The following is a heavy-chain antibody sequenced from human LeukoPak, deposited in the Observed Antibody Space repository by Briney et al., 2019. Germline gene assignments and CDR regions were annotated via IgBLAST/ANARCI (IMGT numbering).Heavy chain of an antibody. Sequence: SETLSLTCTVSGGSISSYYWSWIRQPPGKGLEWIGYIYTSGSTNYNPSLKSRVTISVDTSKNQFSLKLSSVTAADTAVYYCASPVNRGAFDIWGQGTMVTVSS. D-gene: IGHD1-14*01. J-gene: IGHJ3*02. CDR3: ASPVNRGAFDI. V-gene: IGHV4-4*09. CDR2: IYTSGST. CDR1: GGSISSYY.